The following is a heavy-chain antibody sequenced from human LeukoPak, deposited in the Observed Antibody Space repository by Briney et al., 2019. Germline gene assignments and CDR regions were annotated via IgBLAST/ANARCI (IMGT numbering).Heavy chain of an antibody. Sequence: PGGSLRLSCAASGFTFSSYWMSWFRQAPGEGLEWVANIKQDGGEKYYVDSVKGRFTISRDNAKNSLYLQMNSLRAEDTAVYYCARDRSTMVRGVMESVLYYYYYMDVWGKGTTVTVSS. V-gene: IGHV3-7*01. CDR2: IKQDGGEK. J-gene: IGHJ6*03. CDR3: ARDRSTMVRGVMESVLYYYYYMDV. D-gene: IGHD3-10*01. CDR1: GFTFSSYW.